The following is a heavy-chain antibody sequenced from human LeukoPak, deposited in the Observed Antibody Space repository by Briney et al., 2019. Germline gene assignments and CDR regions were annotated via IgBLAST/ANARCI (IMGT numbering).Heavy chain of an antibody. D-gene: IGHD5-12*01. J-gene: IGHJ6*03. CDR1: GFTFSSYW. Sequence: GGSLRLSCAAPGFTFSSYWMHWVRQAPGKGLVWVSRVNSDGTGTTYADSVEGRFTISRDNAKNTLYLQMNSLRAEDTAIYYCIRTLIVATSPYMDVWGKGTTVTVSS. CDR2: VNSDGTGT. CDR3: IRTLIVATSPYMDV. V-gene: IGHV3-74*01.